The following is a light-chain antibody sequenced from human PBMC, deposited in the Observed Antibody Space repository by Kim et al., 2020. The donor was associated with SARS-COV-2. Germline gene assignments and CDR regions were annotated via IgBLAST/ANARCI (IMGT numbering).Light chain of an antibody. CDR2: GAS. V-gene: IGKV3-15*01. J-gene: IGKJ2*01. CDR1: QSVTSN. Sequence: EIVMTQSPATLSVSPGERATLSCRASQSVTSNLAWYQQKPGQAPRLLIYGASTRATGIPARFSGSGSGTEFTLTISSLQSEDFAVFYCQQYNKCPHTCRKGTKLEI. CDR3: QQYNKCPHT.